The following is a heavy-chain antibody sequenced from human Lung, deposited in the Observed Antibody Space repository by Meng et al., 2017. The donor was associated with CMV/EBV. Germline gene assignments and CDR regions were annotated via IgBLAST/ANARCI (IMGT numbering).Heavy chain of an antibody. CDR1: GFTFSNAW. V-gene: IGHV3-15*01. CDR3: TTAGANYEPDY. CDR2: IKRNTDGGTR. Sequence: ETLSLTCAASGFTFSNAWMSWVRQAPGKGLEWVGRIKRNTDGGTRDHAAPVRGRFTISRDDSKNTLYLQMNSLTTEDTAVYYCTTAGANYEPDYWGQGTLVXVSS. J-gene: IGHJ4*02. D-gene: IGHD3-22*01.